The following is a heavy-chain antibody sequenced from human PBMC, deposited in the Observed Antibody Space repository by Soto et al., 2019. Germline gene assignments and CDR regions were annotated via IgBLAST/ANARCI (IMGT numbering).Heavy chain of an antibody. CDR2: IVVGSGNT. J-gene: IGHJ6*02. V-gene: IGHV1-58*01. Sequence: ASVKVSCKASGFTFTSSAVQWVRQARGQRLEWIGWIVVGSGNTNYAQKFQERVTITRDMSTSTAYMELSSLRSEDTAVYYCAATGYYYDSSGYYDPPTYYYYYYGMDVWGQGTTVTVSS. D-gene: IGHD3-22*01. CDR1: GFTFTSSA. CDR3: AATGYYYDSSGYYDPPTYYYYYYGMDV.